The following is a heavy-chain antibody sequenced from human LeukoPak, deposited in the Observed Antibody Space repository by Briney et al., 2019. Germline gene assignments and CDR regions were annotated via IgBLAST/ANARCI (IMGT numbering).Heavy chain of an antibody. CDR3: ARVDYGDYPSGY. J-gene: IGHJ4*02. CDR1: GYTFTDYY. Sequence: ASVKVSCKASGYTFTDYYIHWVRQAPGQGLEWMGWISAYNGNTNYAQKLQGRVTMTTDTSTSTAYMELRSLRSDDTAVYYCARVDYGDYPSGYWGQGTLVTVSS. V-gene: IGHV1-18*01. CDR2: ISAYNGNT. D-gene: IGHD4-17*01.